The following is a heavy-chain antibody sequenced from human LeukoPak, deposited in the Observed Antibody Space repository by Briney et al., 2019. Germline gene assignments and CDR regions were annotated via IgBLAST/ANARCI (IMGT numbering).Heavy chain of an antibody. CDR2: ITTSSVYI. V-gene: IGHV3-21*01. D-gene: IGHD3-10*01. Sequence: GGSLRLSCAASGFTFSSYAMHWVRQAPGKGLEWVSSITTSSVYIYYADSVKGRFTISRDNTKNSLYLQMNSLRAEDTAVYYCARMGLEELLIDYFDYWGQGALVTVSS. J-gene: IGHJ4*02. CDR3: ARMGLEELLIDYFDY. CDR1: GFTFSSYA.